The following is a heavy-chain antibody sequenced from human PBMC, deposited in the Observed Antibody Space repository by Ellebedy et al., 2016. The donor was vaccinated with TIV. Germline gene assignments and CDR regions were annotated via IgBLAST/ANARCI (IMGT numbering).Heavy chain of an antibody. D-gene: IGHD3-22*01. Sequence: SVKVSCXASGGTFSTHAISWVRQAPGQGLEWMGGIHPASGTTNSAQQFQGRVTITADKSTSTAYMELSSLRSEDTAVYYCAREKGIFDYDSSGYYDAFDIWGQGTMVTVSS. CDR1: GGTFSTHA. V-gene: IGHV1-69*06. CDR3: AREKGIFDYDSSGYYDAFDI. CDR2: IHPASGTT. J-gene: IGHJ3*02.